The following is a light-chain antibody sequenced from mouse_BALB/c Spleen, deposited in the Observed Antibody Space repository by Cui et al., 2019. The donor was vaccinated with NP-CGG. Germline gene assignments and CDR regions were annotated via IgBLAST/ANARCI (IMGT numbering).Light chain of an antibody. Sequence: QAVVPQESALTTSPGETVTLTCRSSTGAVTTSNYANWVKEKPDHLFTGLIGGTNNRAPGVPARFSGSLIGNKAALTITGAQTEDEAIYFCALWYSNHWVFGGGTKVTVL. CDR3: ALWYSNHWV. CDR1: TGAVTTSNY. J-gene: IGLJ1*01. CDR2: GTN. V-gene: IGLV1*01.